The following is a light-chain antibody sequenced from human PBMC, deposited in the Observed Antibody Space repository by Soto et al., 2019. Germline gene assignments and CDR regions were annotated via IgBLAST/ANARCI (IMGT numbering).Light chain of an antibody. J-gene: IGKJ1*01. V-gene: IGKV1-5*03. Sequence: DIQVTQCPSTLAGAVGDRVTITCRTSQTISSWVAWYQQKPGKAPKLLIYKAATLKSGVPSRFSGSGSGTEFTLTISSLQTDDFATYYCQHYNSYSEAFGQGTKVDIK. CDR3: QHYNSYSEA. CDR1: QTISSW. CDR2: KAA.